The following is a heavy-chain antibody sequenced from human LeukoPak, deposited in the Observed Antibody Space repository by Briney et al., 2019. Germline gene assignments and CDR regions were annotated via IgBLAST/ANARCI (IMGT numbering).Heavy chain of an antibody. D-gene: IGHD1-26*01. Sequence: SETLSLTCTVSGGSISSYYWSWIRQPPGKGLEWIGYIYYSGSTNYNPSLKGRVTISVDTSKNQFSLKLSSVTAADTAVYYCARSLVGATVWDAFDIWGQGTMVTVSS. CDR3: ARSLVGATVWDAFDI. V-gene: IGHV4-59*01. J-gene: IGHJ3*02. CDR1: GGSISSYY. CDR2: IYYSGST.